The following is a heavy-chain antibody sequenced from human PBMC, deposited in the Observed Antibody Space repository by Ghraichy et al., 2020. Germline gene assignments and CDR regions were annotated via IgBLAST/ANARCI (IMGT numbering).Heavy chain of an antibody. CDR2: ISSSSRTI. J-gene: IGHJ6*02. CDR1: GFTFSSYS. Sequence: GGSLRLSCAASGFTFSSYSMNWVRQAPGKGLEWVSYISSSSRTIYYADSVKGRFTISRDNAKNSLYLQMNSLRDEDTAVYYCARDRIAVAGYHRVSYYYGMDVWGQGTTVTVSS. CDR3: ARDRIAVAGYHRVSYYYGMDV. V-gene: IGHV3-48*02. D-gene: IGHD6-19*01.